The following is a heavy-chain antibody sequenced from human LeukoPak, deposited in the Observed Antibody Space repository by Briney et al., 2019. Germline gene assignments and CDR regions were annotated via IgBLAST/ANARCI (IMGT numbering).Heavy chain of an antibody. D-gene: IGHD4-17*01. Sequence: PGGSLRLSCAASGFTFSSYAMSWVRQAPGKGLEWVSGVSGSGRSTYYADSVKGRFTISRDNSKNTLYLQMNSLRAEDTAVYYCAKDGWSGDYVGLFDYWGQGTLVTVSS. J-gene: IGHJ4*02. V-gene: IGHV3-23*01. CDR1: GFTFSSYA. CDR3: AKDGWSGDYVGLFDY. CDR2: VSGSGRST.